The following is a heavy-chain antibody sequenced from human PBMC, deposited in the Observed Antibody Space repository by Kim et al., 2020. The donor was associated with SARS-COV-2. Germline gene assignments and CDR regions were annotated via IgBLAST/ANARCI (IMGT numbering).Heavy chain of an antibody. CDR2: ISTNAGNP. V-gene: IGHV7-4-1*02. D-gene: IGHD2-2*01. J-gene: IGHJ4*02. Sequence: ASVKVSCKASGYTFTSYSINWVRQAPGQGLEWMGWISTNAGNPPYAQGFTGRFVFSLDTSVSTADLQISSLKAEDTAVYYCARDPSVRGGYWGQGTLVTV. CDR1: GYTFTSYS. CDR3: ARDPSVRGGY.